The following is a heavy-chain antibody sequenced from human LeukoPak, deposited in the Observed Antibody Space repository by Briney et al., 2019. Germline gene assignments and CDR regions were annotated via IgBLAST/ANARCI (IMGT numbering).Heavy chain of an antibody. Sequence: SETLSLTCTVSGGSISSYYLRWIRQPPGKGLEWVGYIYYSGSTNYNASLKSRVTISVDTSKNQFSLNLSSVTAADTAVYYCATLHFWSGYSYFDYWGQGALVTVSS. V-gene: IGHV4-59*01. CDR2: IYYSGST. CDR3: ATLHFWSGYSYFDY. D-gene: IGHD3-3*02. J-gene: IGHJ4*02. CDR1: GGSISSYY.